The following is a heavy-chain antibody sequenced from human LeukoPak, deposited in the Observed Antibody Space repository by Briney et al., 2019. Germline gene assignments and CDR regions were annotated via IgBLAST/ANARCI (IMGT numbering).Heavy chain of an antibody. J-gene: IGHJ4*02. CDR3: ARDLGIFGDFDY. CDR2: IRYDGSNE. CDR1: GFSFSNFG. Sequence: GGSLRLSCTTSGFSFSNFGMHCVRQAPDKGREWLAFIRYDGSNEYSADSVKGRFTISRDNSRNTLFLQMDSLRSEDTAVYYCARDLGIFGDFDYWGQGTLVIVSS. D-gene: IGHD3-3*01. V-gene: IGHV3-30*02.